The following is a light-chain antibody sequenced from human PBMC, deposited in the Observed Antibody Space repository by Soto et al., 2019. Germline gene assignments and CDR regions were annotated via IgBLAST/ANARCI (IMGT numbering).Light chain of an antibody. V-gene: IGKV1-27*01. J-gene: IGKJ1*01. Sequence: DIQMTQSPSSLSASVGDRVTITCRASQGISNYLAWYQQKPGKVPQLLIYSASVLQSGVPSRFSGSGSETDFTLTISSLQPEDVATYSCQKYNSALWTFGQGTKVEIK. CDR2: SAS. CDR1: QGISNY. CDR3: QKYNSALWT.